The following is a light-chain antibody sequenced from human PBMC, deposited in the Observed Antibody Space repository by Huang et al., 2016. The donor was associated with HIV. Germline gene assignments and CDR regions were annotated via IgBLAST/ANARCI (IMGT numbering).Light chain of an antibody. Sequence: IQLTQSPSSLSASVGDRVTITCRASQGISSYLDWYQQKPGKAPKLLIYAASTLRSGVPSRFSGSGSGTDFTLTISSLQPEDFASYYCQQLNSYPPFTFGPGTKVDIK. J-gene: IGKJ3*01. V-gene: IGKV1-9*01. CDR2: AAS. CDR3: QQLNSYPPFT. CDR1: QGISSY.